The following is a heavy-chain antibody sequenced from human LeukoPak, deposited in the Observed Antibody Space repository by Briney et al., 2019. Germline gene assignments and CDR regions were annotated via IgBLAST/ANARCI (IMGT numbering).Heavy chain of an antibody. CDR1: GFTFFSHA. D-gene: IGHD6-19*01. CDR3: ARDVGASGWPEYHFDN. Sequence: GGSLRLSCAASGFTFFSHAMTWVRQAPGKGLEWVSSIRGSGGSASYSDSVKGRFTISRDNSKKTLYLQMSSLRVEDTAVYYCARDVGASGWPEYHFDNWGQGTLVTVSS. J-gene: IGHJ4*02. CDR2: IRGSGGSA. V-gene: IGHV3-23*01.